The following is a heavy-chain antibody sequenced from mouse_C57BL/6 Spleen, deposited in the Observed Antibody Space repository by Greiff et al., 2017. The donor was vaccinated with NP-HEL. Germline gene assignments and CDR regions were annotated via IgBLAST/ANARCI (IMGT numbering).Heavy chain of an antibody. V-gene: IGHV1-15*01. CDR3: TSWVWFAY. CDR2: IDPETGGT. D-gene: IGHD4-1*01. Sequence: VQLQQSGAELVRPGASVTLSCKASGYTFTDYEMHWVKQTPVHGLEWIGAIDPETGGTAYNQKFKGKAILTADKSSSTAYMELRSLTSEDSAVYYCTSWVWFAYWGQVTLVTVSA. J-gene: IGHJ3*01. CDR1: GYTFTDYE.